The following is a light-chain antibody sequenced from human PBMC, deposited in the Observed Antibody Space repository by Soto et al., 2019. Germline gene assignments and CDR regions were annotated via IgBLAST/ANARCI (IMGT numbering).Light chain of an antibody. V-gene: IGKV3-20*01. CDR3: QQYHTWPPIT. CDR1: QSVSSTV. CDR2: GAS. Sequence: EIVLTQSPATLSLSPGEGATLSCRSIQSVSSTVLAWYQHKPGRPPRLLIYGASSRATDIPDRFSGSGSGTDFTLSISSLQPGDVGIYSCQQYHTWPPITFGQGTRLEIK. J-gene: IGKJ5*01.